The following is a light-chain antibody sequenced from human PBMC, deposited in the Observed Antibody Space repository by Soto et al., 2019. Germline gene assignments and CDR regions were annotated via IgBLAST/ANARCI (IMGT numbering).Light chain of an antibody. Sequence: EIVMTQSPATPSVSPGETASLSCRASQNDISDVAWFQQKPGQSPGLLIYDASTRATGIPARFSGSGFGSEFTLTISSLQSEDFAVYYCQQYSEWPRTFGQGTRVEVK. CDR1: QNDISD. J-gene: IGKJ1*01. CDR3: QQYSEWPRT. CDR2: DAS. V-gene: IGKV3-15*01.